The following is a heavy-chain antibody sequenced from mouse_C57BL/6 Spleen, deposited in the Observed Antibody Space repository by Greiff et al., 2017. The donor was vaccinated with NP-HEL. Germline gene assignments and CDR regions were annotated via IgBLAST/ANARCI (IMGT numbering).Heavy chain of an antibody. Sequence: EVQLQQSGTVLARPGASVKMSCKTSGYTFTSYWMHWVKQRPGQGLEWIGAIYPGNSDTSYNQKFKGKAKLTAVTSASTAYMELSSLTNEDAAVYYCTRERSTTVVAKGLEYYFDYWGQGTTLTVSS. J-gene: IGHJ2*01. CDR1: GYTFTSYW. CDR2: IYPGNSDT. D-gene: IGHD1-1*01. V-gene: IGHV1-5*01. CDR3: TRERSTTVVAKGLEYYFDY.